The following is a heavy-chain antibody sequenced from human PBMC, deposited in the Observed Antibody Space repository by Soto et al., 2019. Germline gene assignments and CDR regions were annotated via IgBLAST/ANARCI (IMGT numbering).Heavy chain of an antibody. CDR2: INSDGSST. CDR3: ARDPEGDYYDSSGTTNDY. CDR1: GFTFSSYW. V-gene: IGHV3-74*01. D-gene: IGHD3-22*01. Sequence: EVQLVESGGGLVQPGGSLRLSCAASGFTFSSYWMHWVRQAPGKGLVWVSRINSDGSSTSYPDSVKGRFTISRDNAKNTLYLQMNSLRAEDTAVYYCARDPEGDYYDSSGTTNDYWGQGTLVTVSS. J-gene: IGHJ4*02.